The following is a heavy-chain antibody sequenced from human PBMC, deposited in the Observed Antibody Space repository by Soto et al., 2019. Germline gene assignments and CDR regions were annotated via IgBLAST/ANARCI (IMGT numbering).Heavy chain of an antibody. V-gene: IGHV3-30-3*01. Sequence: PGVSLRLSCATSGFTFSSYAMHWVRQAPGKGLAWVAVISYDGSNKYYADSVKGRFTISRDNSKNTLYLQMNSLRAEDTAVYYCAREGRRDYYGSGSYDYYYYGMDVWGQGTTVTVS. D-gene: IGHD3-10*01. CDR1: GFTFSSYA. CDR2: ISYDGSNK. J-gene: IGHJ6*02. CDR3: AREGRRDYYGSGSYDYYYYGMDV.